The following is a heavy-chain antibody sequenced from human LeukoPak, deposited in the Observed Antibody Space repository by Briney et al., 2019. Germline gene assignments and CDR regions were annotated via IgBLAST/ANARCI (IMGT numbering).Heavy chain of an antibody. V-gene: IGHV2-5*01. CDR2: IYWNDDK. CDR3: AHRSWLELFDY. Sequence: SGPTLVKPTETLTLTCTFSGFSLSTTGVGVGWIRQPPGRALEWLALIYWNDDKRYSPSLKSRLTITKDTSKNQVVLTMINMDPVDTGTYYCAHRSWLELFDYWGQGTLVTVSS. CDR1: GFSLSTTGVG. D-gene: IGHD1-7*01. J-gene: IGHJ4*02.